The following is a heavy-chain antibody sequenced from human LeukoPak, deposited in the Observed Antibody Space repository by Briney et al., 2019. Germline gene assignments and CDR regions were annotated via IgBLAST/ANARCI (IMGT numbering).Heavy chain of an antibody. CDR1: GGSISSYY. J-gene: IGHJ4*02. Sequence: SETLSLTCTVSGGSISSYYWSWIRQPAGKGLEWIGRIYTSGSTNYNPSLKSRVTMSVDTSKNQFSLKLSSVTAADTAVYYCASSDSSGYLTTSGSNFDYWGQGTLVTVSS. V-gene: IGHV4-4*07. CDR2: IYTSGST. D-gene: IGHD3-22*01. CDR3: ASSDSSGYLTTSGSNFDY.